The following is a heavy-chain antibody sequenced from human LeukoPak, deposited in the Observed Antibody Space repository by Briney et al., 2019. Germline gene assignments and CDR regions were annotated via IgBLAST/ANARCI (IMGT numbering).Heavy chain of an antibody. D-gene: IGHD2-2*01. CDR2: IYYSGST. J-gene: IGHJ6*02. Sequence: SETLSLTCAVYGGSFSGYYWSWIRQPPGKGLEWIGYIYYSGSTNYNPSLKSRVTISVDTSKNQFSLKLSSVTAADTAVYYCAREVVPAAMGYYYYYGMDVWGQGTTVTVSS. CDR3: AREVVPAAMGYYYYYGMDV. V-gene: IGHV4-59*01. CDR1: GGSFSGYY.